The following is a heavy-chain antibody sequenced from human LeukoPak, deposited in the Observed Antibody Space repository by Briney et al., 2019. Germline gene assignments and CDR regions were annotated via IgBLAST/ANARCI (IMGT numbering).Heavy chain of an antibody. CDR1: GGTFSSYA. D-gene: IGHD3-10*01. CDR2: IIPILGIA. J-gene: IGHJ4*02. CDR3: ARKHGSGSYYKI. Sequence: SVKVSCKASGGTFSSYAISWVRQAPGQGLEWMGRIIPILGIANYAQKFQGRVTITADKSTSTAYMELSSLRSEDTAVYYCARKHGSGSYYKIWGQGTLVTVSS. V-gene: IGHV1-69*04.